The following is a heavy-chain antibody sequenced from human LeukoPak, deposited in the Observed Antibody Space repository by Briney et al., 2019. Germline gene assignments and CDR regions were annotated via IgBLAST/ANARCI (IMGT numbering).Heavy chain of an antibody. CDR2: IYPHEDK. CDR3: AHSGRWLQGAFDI. CDR1: GFSLSTRGGG. J-gene: IGHJ3*02. V-gene: IGHV2-5*01. D-gene: IGHD5-24*01. Sequence: VSGPTLVNLPQTLTLTCTFSGFSLSTRGGGVGWVRQPPGKALKWLPLIYPHEDKRYSPSLKSRLTITKDTSKTQVVLTMTNMDPVDTATYDCAHSGRWLQGAFDIWGQGTMVTVSS.